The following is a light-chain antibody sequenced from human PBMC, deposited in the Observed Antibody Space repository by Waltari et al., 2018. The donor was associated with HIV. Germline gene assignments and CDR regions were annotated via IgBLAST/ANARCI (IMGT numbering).Light chain of an antibody. CDR2: GAS. J-gene: IGKJ1*01. Sequence: EIVLTQSPGTLSLSTGERATLSCRASQSVSSSYLAWYQQQPGQAPRLLIYGASSRATGIPDRFSGSGSGTDFTLTIIGLEPEDFAVYYCQQYGSSRWTFGQGTKVEIK. CDR1: QSVSSSY. V-gene: IGKV3-20*01. CDR3: QQYGSSRWT.